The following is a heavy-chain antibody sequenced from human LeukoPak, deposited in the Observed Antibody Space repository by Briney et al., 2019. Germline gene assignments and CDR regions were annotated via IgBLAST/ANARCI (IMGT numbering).Heavy chain of an antibody. CDR2: ISAYNGNT. J-gene: IGHJ5*02. D-gene: IGHD3-22*01. Sequence: ASVKVSCKASGYTVTSYGISWVRQAPGQGLEWMGWISAYNGNTNYAQKLQGRVTMTTDTSTSTAYMELRSLRSDDTAVYYCVRDIAYYYDSSGYHGWFDPWGQGTLVTVSS. CDR3: VRDIAYYYDSSGYHGWFDP. CDR1: GYTVTSYG. V-gene: IGHV1-18*01.